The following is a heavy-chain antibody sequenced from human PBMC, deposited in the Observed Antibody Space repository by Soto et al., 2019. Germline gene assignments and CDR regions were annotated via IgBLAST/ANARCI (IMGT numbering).Heavy chain of an antibody. CDR3: ASYMTYYDFWSGLDV. CDR1: GFTFSSYS. Sequence: PGGSLRLSCAASGFTFSSYSMNWVRQAPGKGLEWVSSISSSSSYIYYADSVKGRFTISRDNAKNSLYLQTNSLRAEDTAVYYCASYMTYYDFWSGLDVWGQGTTVTVSS. CDR2: ISSSSSYI. V-gene: IGHV3-21*01. J-gene: IGHJ6*02. D-gene: IGHD3-3*01.